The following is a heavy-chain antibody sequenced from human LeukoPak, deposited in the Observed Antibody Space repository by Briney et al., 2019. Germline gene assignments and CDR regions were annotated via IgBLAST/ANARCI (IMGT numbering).Heavy chain of an antibody. J-gene: IGHJ4*02. Sequence: GDSVKVSCKASGYTFTSYAISWVRQAPGQGLEWMGWISADNGNTDYAQRFQGRVTMTTDTSTSTAYMELRSLRSDDTAVYYCARETGYSSPNFDYWGQGTLVTVSS. CDR2: ISADNGNT. V-gene: IGHV1-18*01. CDR1: GYTFTSYA. CDR3: ARETGYSSPNFDY. D-gene: IGHD6-19*01.